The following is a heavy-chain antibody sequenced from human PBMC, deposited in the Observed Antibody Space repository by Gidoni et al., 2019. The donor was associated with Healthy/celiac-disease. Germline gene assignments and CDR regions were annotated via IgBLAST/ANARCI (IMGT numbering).Heavy chain of an antibody. D-gene: IGHD3-22*01. CDR2: IYSGGST. J-gene: IGHJ4*02. Sequence: EVQLVESGGGLVQPGGSLRLSCAASGVTVSSNYMRWVRQAPGKGLEWVSFIYSGGSTYYADSVKGRFTISRHNSKNTLYLQMNSLRAEDTAVYYCARAQSYYDSSGYYKNYYFDYWGQGTLVTVSS. CDR1: GVTVSSNY. CDR3: ARAQSYYDSSGYYKNYYFDY. V-gene: IGHV3-53*04.